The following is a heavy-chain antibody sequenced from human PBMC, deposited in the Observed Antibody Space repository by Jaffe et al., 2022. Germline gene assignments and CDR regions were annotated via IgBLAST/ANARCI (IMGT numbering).Heavy chain of an antibody. V-gene: IGHV4-34*01. CDR1: GGSFSGYY. J-gene: IGHJ4*02. CDR3: ARGRCSGGSCYPEDPTLPAGGDFDY. CDR2: INHSGST. Sequence: QVQLQQWGAGLLKPSETLSLTCAVYGGSFSGYYWSWIRQPPGKGLEWIGEINHSGSTNYNPSLKSRVTISVDTSKNQFSLKLSSVTAADTAVYYCARGRCSGGSCYPEDPTLPAGGDFDYWGQGTLVTVSS. D-gene: IGHD2-15*01.